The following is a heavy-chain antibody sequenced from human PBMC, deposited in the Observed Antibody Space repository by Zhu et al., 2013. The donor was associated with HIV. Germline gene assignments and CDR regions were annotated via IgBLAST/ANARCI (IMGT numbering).Heavy chain of an antibody. CDR3: ARLWNYDWFDP. CDR1: GYNFRDYH. D-gene: IGHD1-7*01. Sequence: QVHLLQSGAEMREPGASVKVSCTASGYNFRDYHIHWIRQAPGQGPECMGWISPGSGATWFARKFQGRVAMTTDTSTNTAYMELRNLRSADTAVYYCARLWNYDWFDPWGQGTLVIVSS. J-gene: IGHJ5*02. V-gene: IGHV1-2*02. CDR2: ISPGSGAT.